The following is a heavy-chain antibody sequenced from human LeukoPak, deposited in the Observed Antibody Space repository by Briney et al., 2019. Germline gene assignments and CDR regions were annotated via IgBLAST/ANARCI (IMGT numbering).Heavy chain of an antibody. V-gene: IGHV3-33*01. D-gene: IGHD6-6*01. CDR3: ARDLKGPTPSCPFDI. Sequence: VRSLRLSCAASGFTFSSYGMYWVRQAPGKGLEWVAVIWYDGSYKYYVDSVKGRFTISRDNSKNTLYLEMNSLRAEDTAVYYCARDLKGPTPSCPFDIWGQGTMVSVAS. CDR2: IWYDGSYK. CDR1: GFTFSSYG. J-gene: IGHJ3*02.